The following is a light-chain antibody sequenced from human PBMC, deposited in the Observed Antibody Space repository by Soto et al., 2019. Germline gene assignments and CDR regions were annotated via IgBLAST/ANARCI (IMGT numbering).Light chain of an antibody. J-gene: IGKJ5*01. CDR2: GAS. CDR3: QQYYSYPYT. V-gene: IGKV1-39*01. CDR1: QSITIY. Sequence: DIQMTQSPSSLSASAGDRVTITCRASQSITIYLNWYQQQPGKAPRLLIYGASTLQTGVPSRFSGSGSMTDFTLTISCLQSEDFATYYCQQYYSYPYTFGQGTRLEIK.